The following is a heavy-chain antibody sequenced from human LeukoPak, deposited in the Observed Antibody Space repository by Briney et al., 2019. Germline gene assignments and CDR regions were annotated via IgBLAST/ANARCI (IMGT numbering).Heavy chain of an antibody. J-gene: IGHJ4*02. Sequence: ASVKVSCKASGYTFTSYDINWVRQATGQGLEWMGWMNPNSGNTGYAQKFQGRVTMTRNTSISTAYMELSSLRSEDTAVYYCARTTKKNLYYFDYWGQGTLVTVSS. CDR1: GYTFTSYD. CDR2: MNPNSGNT. V-gene: IGHV1-8*01. D-gene: IGHD1-1*01. CDR3: ARTTKKNLYYFDY.